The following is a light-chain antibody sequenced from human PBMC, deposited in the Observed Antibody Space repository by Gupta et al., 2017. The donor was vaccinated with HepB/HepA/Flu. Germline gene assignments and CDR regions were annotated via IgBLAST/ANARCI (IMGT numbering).Light chain of an antibody. CDR1: QSVSSSY. CDR2: GAS. V-gene: IGKV3-20*01. Sequence: EIVLTQSPGTLSLSPGERATLSCRASQSVSSSYLAWYQQKPGQAPRLRIYGASSRATGIPDRFSGGGSGTDFTLTISRLEPEDFAVYYCQQTGSFGQGTKLEIK. J-gene: IGKJ2*04. CDR3: QQTGS.